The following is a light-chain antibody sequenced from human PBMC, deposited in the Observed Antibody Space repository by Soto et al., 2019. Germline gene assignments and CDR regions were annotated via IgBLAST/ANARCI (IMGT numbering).Light chain of an antibody. V-gene: IGLV1-40*01. Sequence: QYVLTQPPSVSGAPGQRVTISCTGSSSNIGAGYDVHWYQQLPGTAPKLLISRNSNRPSGVPDRFSASKSGTSASLVITGLQPEDEADYYCQSYDSSLSGLFGGGTKLTVL. CDR2: RNS. CDR1: SSNIGAGYD. J-gene: IGLJ2*01. CDR3: QSYDSSLSGL.